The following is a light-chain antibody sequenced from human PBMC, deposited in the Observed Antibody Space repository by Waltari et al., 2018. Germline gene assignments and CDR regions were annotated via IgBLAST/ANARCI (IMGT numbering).Light chain of an antibody. CDR2: RDD. V-gene: IGLV3-1*01. J-gene: IGLJ1*01. CDR3: QAWDSSAFV. Sequence: SYEVTPPPSVSVSPRQRATLTCPGEHLGSQYVSWYQQNPGQSPLLVIYRDDKRPPGIPGRFSGSNSGNTATLTISGTQPMDEADYYCQAWDSSAFVFGAGTKVTVL. CDR1: HLGSQY.